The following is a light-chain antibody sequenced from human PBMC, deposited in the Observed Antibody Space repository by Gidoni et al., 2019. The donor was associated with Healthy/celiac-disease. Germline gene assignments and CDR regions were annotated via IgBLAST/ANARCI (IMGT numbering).Light chain of an antibody. Sequence: DIVLTPSPGTLSLSPGERATLSCRASQSVSSSYLAWYQQKPGQAPRLLIYGASSRATGIPDRFSGSGSGTDFTLTISRLEPEDFAVYYCQQYGSSPRYTFXXXTKLEIK. J-gene: IGKJ2*01. CDR2: GAS. V-gene: IGKV3-20*01. CDR1: QSVSSSY. CDR3: QQYGSSPRYT.